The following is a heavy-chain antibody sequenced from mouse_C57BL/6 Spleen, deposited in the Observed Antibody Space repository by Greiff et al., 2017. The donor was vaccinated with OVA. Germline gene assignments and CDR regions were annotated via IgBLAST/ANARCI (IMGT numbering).Heavy chain of an antibody. CDR1: GYTFTSYW. V-gene: IGHV1-69*01. CDR3: ARVTWAWFAY. CDR2: IDPSDSYT. J-gene: IGHJ3*01. D-gene: IGHD2-2*01. Sequence: QVQLQQPGAELVMPGASVKLSCKASGYTFTSYWMHWVKQRPGQGLEWIGEIDPSDSYTNYNQKFKGKSTLTVDKSSSTAYMQLSSLTSEDSAVYYCARVTWAWFAYWGQGTLVTVSA.